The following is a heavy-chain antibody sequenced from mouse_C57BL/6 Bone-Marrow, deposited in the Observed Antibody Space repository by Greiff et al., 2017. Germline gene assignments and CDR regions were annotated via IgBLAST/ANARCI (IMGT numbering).Heavy chain of an antibody. Sequence: QVQLKQPGAELVKPGASVKLSCKASGYTFTSYWMHWVKQRPGQGLEWIGMIHPNSGSTNYNEKFKSKATLTVDKSSSTAYRQLSSLTSEDSAVYYCARGDSSVFAYWGQGTLVTVSA. J-gene: IGHJ3*01. CDR3: ARGDSSVFAY. V-gene: IGHV1-64*01. D-gene: IGHD3-2*02. CDR1: GYTFTSYW. CDR2: IHPNSGST.